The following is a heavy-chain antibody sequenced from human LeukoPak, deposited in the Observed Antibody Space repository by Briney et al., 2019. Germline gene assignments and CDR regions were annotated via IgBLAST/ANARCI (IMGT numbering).Heavy chain of an antibody. CDR2: ISGSGGST. D-gene: IGHD5-12*01. CDR1: GFTFSDYY. Sequence: PGGSLRLSCAASGFTFSDYYMSWIRQAPGKGLEWVSAISGSGGSTYYADSVKGRFTISRDNSKNTLYLQMNSLRAEDTAVYYCAKKQGGIIVATTLHYYYGMDVWGQGTTVTVSS. CDR3: AKKQGGIIVATTLHYYYGMDV. J-gene: IGHJ6*02. V-gene: IGHV3-23*01.